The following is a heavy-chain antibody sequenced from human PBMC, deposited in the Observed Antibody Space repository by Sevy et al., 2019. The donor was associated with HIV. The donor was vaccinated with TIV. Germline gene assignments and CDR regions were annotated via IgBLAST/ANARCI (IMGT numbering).Heavy chain of an antibody. J-gene: IGHJ4*02. V-gene: IGHV4-59*13. CDR2: IYNNGNT. CDR1: GGSITSYY. CDR3: AKVTYYYDSRGYPNYYFDY. D-gene: IGHD3-22*01. Sequence: SETLSLTCTVSGGSITSYYWSWIRQPPGNGLEWIGHIYNNGNTNYNPSLRSPVTISVDRSKNQFSLKLSSVTAADTAVYYCAKVTYYYDSRGYPNYYFDYWGQGTLVTVSS.